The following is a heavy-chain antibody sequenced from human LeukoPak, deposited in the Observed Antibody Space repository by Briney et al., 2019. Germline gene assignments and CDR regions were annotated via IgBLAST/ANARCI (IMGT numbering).Heavy chain of an antibody. J-gene: IGHJ6*02. V-gene: IGHV1-2*04. D-gene: IGHD3-9*01. CDR3: ARDGARPRHYDILTGYHNYGMDV. CDR2: INPNSGGT. Sequence: ASVKVSCKASGYTFTGCYLHWVRQAPGQGLEWMGWINPNSGGTNYAQKFQGWVTMTRDTSISTAYMELSRLRSDDTAVYYCARDGARPRHYDILTGYHNYGMDVWGQGTTVTVSS. CDR1: GYTFTGCY.